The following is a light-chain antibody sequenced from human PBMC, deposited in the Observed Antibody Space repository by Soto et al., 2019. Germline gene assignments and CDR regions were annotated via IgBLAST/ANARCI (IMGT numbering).Light chain of an antibody. CDR1: QGISSY. CDR2: AAS. J-gene: IGKJ3*01. CDR3: QQYYSYPLFS. Sequence: AIRMTQSPSSLSASTGDRVTITCRASQGISSYLAWYQQKPGKAPKLLIYAASTLQSGVPSRFSGIGSGTDCTLSISCLQSEDFATYYGQQYYSYPLFSFGRGTKVDIK. V-gene: IGKV1-8*01.